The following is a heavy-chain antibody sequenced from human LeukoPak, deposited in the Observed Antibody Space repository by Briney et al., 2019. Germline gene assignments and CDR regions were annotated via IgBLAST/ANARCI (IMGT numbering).Heavy chain of an antibody. CDR3: ARGSTASN. V-gene: IGHV4-34*01. Sequence: SWIRQPPGKGLEWIGEINHSGSTNYNPSLKSRVTISVDTSKNQFSLKLSSVTAADTAVYYCARGSTASNWGQGTLVTVSS. CDR2: INHSGST. D-gene: IGHD4-17*01. J-gene: IGHJ4*02.